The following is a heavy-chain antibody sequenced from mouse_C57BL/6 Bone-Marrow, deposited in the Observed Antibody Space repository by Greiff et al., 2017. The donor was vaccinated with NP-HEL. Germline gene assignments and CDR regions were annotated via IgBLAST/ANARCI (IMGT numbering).Heavy chain of an antibody. J-gene: IGHJ3*01. CDR3: AVHYYAPFAY. V-gene: IGHV2-9-1*01. CDR2: IWTGGGT. D-gene: IGHD1-2*01. CDR1: GFSLTSYA. Sequence: VQLQQSGPGLVAPSQSLSITCTVSGFSLTSYAISWVRQPPGKGLEWLGVIWTGGGTNYTSALKSRLSISKDNSKSQVFLKMNNLQTDDTARYYCAVHYYAPFAYWGQGTLVTVSA.